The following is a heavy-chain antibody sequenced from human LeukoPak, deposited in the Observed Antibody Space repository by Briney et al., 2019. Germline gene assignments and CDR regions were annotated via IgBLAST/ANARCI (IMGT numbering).Heavy chain of an antibody. V-gene: IGHV3-23*01. CDR1: GFTFSSYA. CDR3: AKDPGWFGEDKSWYFDL. D-gene: IGHD3-10*01. CDR2: ISGSGGST. Sequence: GGSLRLSCAASGFTFSSYAMSWVRQAPGKGLEWVSAISGSGGSTYYADSVKGRFTISRGNSKNTLYVQMNSLRADDTAVYYCAKDPGWFGEDKSWYFDLWGRGTLVTVSS. J-gene: IGHJ2*01.